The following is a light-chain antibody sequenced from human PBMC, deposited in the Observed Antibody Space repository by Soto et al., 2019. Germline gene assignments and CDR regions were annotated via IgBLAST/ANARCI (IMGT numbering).Light chain of an antibody. CDR3: GTWDSTLNVWV. V-gene: IGLV1-51*01. CDR2: DNY. Sequence: QSVLTQPPSVSAAPGQTVTISCSGSTSNVGHGSVSWYQSLPGTAPKLLIYDNYKRPSGIPDRFSGSKSGTSATLGITGLQTGDEADYYCGTWDSTLNVWVFGGGTKLTVL. J-gene: IGLJ3*02. CDR1: TSNVGHGS.